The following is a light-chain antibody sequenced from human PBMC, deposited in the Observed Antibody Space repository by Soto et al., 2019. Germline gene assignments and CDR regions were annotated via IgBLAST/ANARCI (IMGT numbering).Light chain of an antibody. V-gene: IGKV3-20*01. CDR3: QQYGSSPPWT. CDR1: QSVSSY. Sequence: EIVMTQSPATLSVSPGERATLSCRASQSVSSYLAWYQQKPGQAPRLLIYGASSRATGIPDRFSGSGSGTDSTLTISRLEPEDFAVYYCQQYGSSPPWTFGQGTKVDIK. J-gene: IGKJ1*01. CDR2: GAS.